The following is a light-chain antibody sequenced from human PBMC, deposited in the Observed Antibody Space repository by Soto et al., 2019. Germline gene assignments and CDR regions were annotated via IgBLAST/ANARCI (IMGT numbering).Light chain of an antibody. CDR2: DAS. CDR1: QSISKY. V-gene: IGKV3-11*01. CDR3: QHRSNWRGT. Sequence: EIVLTQSPATVSLSPGEGVTLSCRASQSISKYLAWCQQKPGQAPRLLIYDASNRATGIPARFSGSGSGTDFPLTISSLDAEDFAFYYCQHRSNWRGTFGGGTRVDI. J-gene: IGKJ4*01.